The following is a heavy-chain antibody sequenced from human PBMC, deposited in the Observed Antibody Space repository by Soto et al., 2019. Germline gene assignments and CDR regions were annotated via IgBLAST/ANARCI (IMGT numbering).Heavy chain of an antibody. D-gene: IGHD3-3*02. CDR1: GGTFSNSA. CDR2: IMPIFRTP. J-gene: IGHJ6*02. Sequence: QVQLEQSGAEVKKPGSSVKVSCKASGGTFSNSAISWVRQAPGQGLEWMGGIMPIFRTPDYAQKFQGRGTITADKSTSTADRELSGLKSDDTAVYYCARDKDRQQLGGNYYYILDVWGQGTTVTVSS. V-gene: IGHV1-69*14. CDR3: ARDKDRQQLGGNYYYILDV.